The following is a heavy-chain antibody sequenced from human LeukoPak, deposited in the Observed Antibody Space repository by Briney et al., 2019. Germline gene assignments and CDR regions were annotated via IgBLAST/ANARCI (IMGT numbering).Heavy chain of an antibody. Sequence: SETLSLTCAVYGGSFSGYYWSWIRQPPGKGLEWIGYIYYSGSTYYNPSLKSRVTISVDTSKNQFSLKLSSVTAADTAVYYCARHLRKYYDFWSGYYPNNGMDVWGQGTTVTVSS. J-gene: IGHJ6*02. V-gene: IGHV4-59*08. D-gene: IGHD3-3*01. CDR1: GGSFSGYY. CDR2: IYYSGST. CDR3: ARHLRKYYDFWSGYYPNNGMDV.